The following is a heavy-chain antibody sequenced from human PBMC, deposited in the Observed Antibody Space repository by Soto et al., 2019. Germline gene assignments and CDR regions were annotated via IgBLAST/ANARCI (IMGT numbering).Heavy chain of an antibody. CDR1: GGSISSYY. CDR2: IYYSGST. CDR3: ARGGTDCSGGSCYSQNTVFDY. V-gene: IGHV4-59*01. J-gene: IGHJ4*02. Sequence: SETLSLTCTVSGGSISSYYWSWIRQPPGKGLEWIGYIYYSGSTNYNPSLKSRVTISVDTSKNQFSLKLSSVTAADTAVYYCARGGTDCSGGSCYSQNTVFDYWGQGTLVTV. D-gene: IGHD2-15*01.